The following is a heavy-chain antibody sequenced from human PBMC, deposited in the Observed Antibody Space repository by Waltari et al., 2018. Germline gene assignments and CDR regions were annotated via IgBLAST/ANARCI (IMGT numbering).Heavy chain of an antibody. D-gene: IGHD6-19*01. CDR1: GFPFSSYA. V-gene: IGHV3-23*03. CDR3: AKSLAGLFDY. J-gene: IGHJ4*02. CDR2: IYSGGST. Sequence: EVQLLESGGGLVQPGGSMRLSCAASGFPFSSYAISWVRQAPGKWLEWVSVIYSGGSTYYADSVKGRFTISRDNSKNTLYLQMNSLRAEDTAVYYCAKSLAGLFDYWGQGTLVTVSS.